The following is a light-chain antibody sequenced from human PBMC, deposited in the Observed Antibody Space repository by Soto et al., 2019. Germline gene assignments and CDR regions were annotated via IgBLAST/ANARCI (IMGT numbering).Light chain of an antibody. CDR2: EAS. Sequence: DIQMTQSPSTLSASVGDRVTITCRASQTISSWLAWYQQKPGKAPKLLIYEASTLGSGVPSRFSGSGSGTEFTLTISGLQPGDFATYYCQQYNTYWTFGQGTKVEIK. CDR3: QQYNTYWT. CDR1: QTISSW. J-gene: IGKJ1*01. V-gene: IGKV1-5*03.